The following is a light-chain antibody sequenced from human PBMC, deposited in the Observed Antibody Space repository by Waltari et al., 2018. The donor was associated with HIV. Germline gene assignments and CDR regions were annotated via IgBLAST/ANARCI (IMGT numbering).Light chain of an antibody. CDR3: QQSYSTHWT. CDR1: QSISSY. CDR2: AAS. Sequence: DIQMTQSPSSMSAPVGDSVTITCRASQSISSYLNWYQQKPGKAPKFLIYAASSLQSGVPARFSGSGSGTDFTLTISSLQPEDFATYYCQQSYSTHWTFGQGTKVEIK. J-gene: IGKJ1*01. V-gene: IGKV1-39*01.